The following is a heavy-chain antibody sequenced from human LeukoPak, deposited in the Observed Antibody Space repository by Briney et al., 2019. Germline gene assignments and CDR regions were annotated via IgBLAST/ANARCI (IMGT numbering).Heavy chain of an antibody. CDR3: ARHAYSSSWYGDYYYYYMDV. J-gene: IGHJ6*03. V-gene: IGHV3-7*01. CDR1: GFTFSSYW. CDR2: IKQDGSEK. Sequence: GGSLRLSCAASGFTFSSYWMSWVRQAPGKGLERVANIKQDGSEKYYVDSVKGRFTISRDNAKNSLYLQMNSLRAEDTAVYYCARHAYSSSWYGDYYYYYMDVWGKGTTVTVSS. D-gene: IGHD6-13*01.